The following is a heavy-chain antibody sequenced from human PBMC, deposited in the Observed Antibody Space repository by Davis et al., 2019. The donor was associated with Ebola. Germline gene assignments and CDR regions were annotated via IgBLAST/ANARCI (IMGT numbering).Heavy chain of an antibody. V-gene: IGHV3-23*01. CDR2: ISGSGGST. CDR1: GFTFSSYA. J-gene: IGHJ4*02. Sequence: GESLKISRAASGFTFSSYAMSWVRQAPGKGLEWVSAISGSGGSTYYADSVKGRFTISRDNSKNTLYLQMNSLRAEDTAVYNCATSVIPDYWGQGTLVTVSS. D-gene: IGHD3-22*01. CDR3: ATSVIPDY.